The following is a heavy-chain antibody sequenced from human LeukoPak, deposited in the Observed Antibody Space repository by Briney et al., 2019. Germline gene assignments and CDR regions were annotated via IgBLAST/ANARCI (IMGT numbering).Heavy chain of an antibody. CDR2: MYFSGST. CDR3: ANAASYSVDY. V-gene: IGHV4-39*01. Sequence: SETLSLTCTVSGGSVSSSFYYWGWIRQPPGKGLEWIGSMYFSGSTHYNPSLESRVTISVDTSKNQFSLKLTSVTAADTAVYYCANAASYSVDYWGQGTLVTVSS. D-gene: IGHD1-26*01. J-gene: IGHJ4*02. CDR1: GGSVSSSFYY.